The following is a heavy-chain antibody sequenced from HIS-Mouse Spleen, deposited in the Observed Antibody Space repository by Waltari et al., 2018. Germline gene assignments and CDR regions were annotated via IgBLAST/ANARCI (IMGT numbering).Heavy chain of an antibody. V-gene: IGHV3-30*18. CDR2: ISYDGSNK. CDR3: AKDDSSSWYYYYYGMDV. J-gene: IGHJ6*02. CDR1: GFTFSSYG. Sequence: QVQLVESGGGVVQPGRSLRLSCAASGFTFSSYGMHWVRQAPGKGLGWVAVISYDGSNKYYADSVKGRFTISRDNSKNTLYLQMNSLRAEDTAVYYCAKDDSSSWYYYYYGMDVWGQGTTVTVSS. D-gene: IGHD6-13*01.